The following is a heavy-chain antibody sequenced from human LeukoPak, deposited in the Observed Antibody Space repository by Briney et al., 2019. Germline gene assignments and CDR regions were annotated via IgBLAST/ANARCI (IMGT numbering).Heavy chain of an antibody. V-gene: IGHV3-23*01. Sequence: GGSLRLSCAASGFTFSSYAMSWVRRAPGKGLEWVSAISGSGGSTYYADSVKGRFTISRDNSKNTLYLQMNSLGAEDTAVYYCAKDGSAYYYYYMDVWGKGTTVTVSS. D-gene: IGHD3-10*01. J-gene: IGHJ6*03. CDR2: ISGSGGST. CDR3: AKDGSAYYYYYMDV. CDR1: GFTFSSYA.